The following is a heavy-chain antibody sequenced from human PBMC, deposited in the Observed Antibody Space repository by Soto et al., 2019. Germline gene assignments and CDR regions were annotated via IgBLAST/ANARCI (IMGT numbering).Heavy chain of an antibody. CDR2: INHSGST. CDR3: ARVDSSGGDSGYSSSWHYDY. D-gene: IGHD6-13*01. Sequence: QVQLQQWGAGLLKPSETLSLTCAVYGGSFSGYYWSWIRQPPGKGLEWIGEINHSGSTNYNPSLKSLVTISLDTSKTQFSLKLSSVTAADTAVYYCARVDSSGGDSGYSSSWHYDYWGQGTLVTVSS. CDR1: GGSFSGYY. J-gene: IGHJ4*02. V-gene: IGHV4-34*01.